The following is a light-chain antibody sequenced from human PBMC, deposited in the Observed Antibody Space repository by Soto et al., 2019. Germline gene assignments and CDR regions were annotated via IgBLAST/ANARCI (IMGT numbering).Light chain of an antibody. V-gene: IGKV1-5*01. CDR2: DAS. CDR3: QQYNAN. CDR1: QSISSW. J-gene: IGKJ1*01. Sequence: DIQMTQSPSTLSASVGDRVTITCRASQSISSWLAWYQSKPGKAPKLLIYDASTLKSGVPPRFSGSGSGTEFTLTISSLQPDDFATYYCQQYNANFGQGTKVDIK.